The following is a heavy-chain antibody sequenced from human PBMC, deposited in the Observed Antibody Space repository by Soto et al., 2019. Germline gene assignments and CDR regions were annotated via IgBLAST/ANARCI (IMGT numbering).Heavy chain of an antibody. CDR3: ARDGGVGAYYYYYGMDV. CDR2: ISYDGSNK. CDR1: GFTFSSYA. J-gene: IGHJ6*02. Sequence: QVQLVESGGGVVQPGRSLRLSCAASGFTFSSYAMHWVRQAPGKGLEWVAGISYDGSNKYYADSVKGRFTISRDNSKNTLYLQMNSLRADDTAVYYCARDGGVGAYYYYYGMDVWGQGTKVTVSS. D-gene: IGHD1-26*01. V-gene: IGHV3-30-3*01.